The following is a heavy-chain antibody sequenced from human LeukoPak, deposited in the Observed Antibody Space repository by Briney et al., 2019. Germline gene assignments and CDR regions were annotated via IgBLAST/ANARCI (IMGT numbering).Heavy chain of an antibody. Sequence: GGSLRLSCAAFGFTSSSYAMSWVRQAPGKGLEWVSAISGSGGSTYYADSVKGRFTISRDNSKNTLYLQMNSLRAEDTAVYYCAQIGGYDSSGYYQGYFDYWGQGTLVTVSS. D-gene: IGHD3-22*01. CDR2: ISGSGGST. CDR3: AQIGGYDSSGYYQGYFDY. V-gene: IGHV3-23*01. CDR1: GFTSSSYA. J-gene: IGHJ4*02.